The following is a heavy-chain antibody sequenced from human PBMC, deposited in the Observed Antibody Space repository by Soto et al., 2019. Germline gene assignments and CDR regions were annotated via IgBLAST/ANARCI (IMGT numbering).Heavy chain of an antibody. D-gene: IGHD3-9*01. Sequence: SSETLSLTCTVSGGSISSGGYYWSWIRQHPGKGLEWIGYIYYSGSTYYNPSLKSRVTISVDTSKNQFSLKLSSVTAADTAVYYCARDSPPITYYDILTGHGGGGWFDPWGQGTLVTVSS. V-gene: IGHV4-31*03. CDR2: IYYSGST. J-gene: IGHJ5*02. CDR1: GGSISSGGYY. CDR3: ARDSPPITYYDILTGHGGGGWFDP.